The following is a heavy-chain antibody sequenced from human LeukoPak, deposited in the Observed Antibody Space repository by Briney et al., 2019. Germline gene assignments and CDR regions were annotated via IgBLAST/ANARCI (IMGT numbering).Heavy chain of an antibody. V-gene: IGHV4-39*07. CDR1: AGSISSTTYY. D-gene: IGHD3-22*01. CDR2: IYYTGST. J-gene: IGHJ5*02. Sequence: PSETLSLTCTVSAGSISSTTYYWGWIRQTPGKGLEWIGSIYYTGSTYSNPSLRSRVTISIDTSKNQFSLNLSSVTAADTAVYYCARDPGALITMTINNWFDPWGQGTLVTVSS. CDR3: ARDPGALITMTINNWFDP.